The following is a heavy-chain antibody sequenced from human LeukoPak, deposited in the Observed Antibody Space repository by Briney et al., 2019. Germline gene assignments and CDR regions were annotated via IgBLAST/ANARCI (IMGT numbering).Heavy chain of an antibody. Sequence: GGSLRLSCAASGFTFSSYGMHWVRQAPGKGLEWVAFIRYDGSNKYYADSVKGRFTISRDNSRDTLYLQMISLRAEDTAVYYCVKSAVGATLGDYWGQGTPVTVSS. CDR2: IRYDGSNK. CDR3: VKSAVGATLGDY. J-gene: IGHJ4*02. D-gene: IGHD1-26*01. CDR1: GFTFSSYG. V-gene: IGHV3-30*02.